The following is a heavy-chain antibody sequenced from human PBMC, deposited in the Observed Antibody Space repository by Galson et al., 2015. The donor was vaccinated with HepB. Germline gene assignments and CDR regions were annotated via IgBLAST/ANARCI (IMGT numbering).Heavy chain of an antibody. CDR3: ARVNYYDSSGYYFVGKLYFDY. Sequence: SETLSLTCAVYGGSFSGYYWSWIRQPPGKGLEWIGEINHSGSTNYNPSLKSRVTISVDTSKNQFSLKLSSVTAADTAVYYCARVNYYDSSGYYFVGKLYFDYWGQGTLVTVSS. CDR1: GGSFSGYY. J-gene: IGHJ4*02. CDR2: INHSGST. D-gene: IGHD3-22*01. V-gene: IGHV4-34*01.